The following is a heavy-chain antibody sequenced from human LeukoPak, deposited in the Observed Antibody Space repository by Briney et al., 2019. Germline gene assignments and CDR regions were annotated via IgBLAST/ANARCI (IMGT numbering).Heavy chain of an antibody. CDR3: ARVREGYYYYMDV. CDR2: IYYTGST. D-gene: IGHD1-26*01. V-gene: IGHV4-59*01. Sequence: SETLSLTCTASDGAIAGYSWSWIRQAPGKGLEWIGYIYYTGSTNYNPSLKSRVTISVVTSKNQFSLKLSSVTAADTAVYYCARVREGYYYYMDVWGKGTTVTVSS. J-gene: IGHJ6*03. CDR1: DGAIAGYS.